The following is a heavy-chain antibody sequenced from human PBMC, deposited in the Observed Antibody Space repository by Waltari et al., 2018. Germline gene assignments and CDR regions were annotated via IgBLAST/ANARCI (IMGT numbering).Heavy chain of an antibody. CDR2: IHYNGRT. Sequence: QVQLQESGPGLVKPSETLSLTCSVSGGSISDYYWGWIRQPPGKRLEWIGYIHYNGRTNYSPSLNSRVTVSVDTSKNQVSLKVTSVTAADTAIYYCARLGPYGSGSYDTWGQGTLVTVSS. D-gene: IGHD3-10*01. J-gene: IGHJ5*02. V-gene: IGHV4-59*08. CDR1: GGSISDYY. CDR3: ARLGPYGSGSYDT.